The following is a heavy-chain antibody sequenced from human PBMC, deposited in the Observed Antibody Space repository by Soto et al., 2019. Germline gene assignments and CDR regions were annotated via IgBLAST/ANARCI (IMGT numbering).Heavy chain of an antibody. D-gene: IGHD2-15*01. CDR2: IYPGDSDT. V-gene: IGHV5-51*01. CDR3: ARLLGYCSGTTYPPPNDY. CDR1: GYSFTSYW. J-gene: IGHJ4*02. Sequence: PGESLKISCKGSGYSFTSYWIGWVRQMPGKGLEWMGIIYPGDSDTRHSPSFQGQVSISADKSISTAYLQWSSLKASDTAMYYCARLLGYCSGTTYPPPNDYWGQGTLVTVSS.